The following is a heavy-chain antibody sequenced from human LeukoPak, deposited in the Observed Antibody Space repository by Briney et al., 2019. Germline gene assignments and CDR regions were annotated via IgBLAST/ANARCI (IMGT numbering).Heavy chain of an antibody. CDR1: GFTFSSSY. D-gene: IGHD2-15*01. J-gene: IGHJ3*02. CDR3: ASANLGGHDAFNI. V-gene: IGHV3-7*01. CDR2: MNQDGIVK. Sequence: QTWGSLRLSCAASGFTFSSSYMNWVRHAPGKRMEWVATMNQDGIVKNDVASVKGRFTISSNTAKTPLSLQRNSLGAENADCYYCASANLGGHDAFNIWGQGTLVTVSS.